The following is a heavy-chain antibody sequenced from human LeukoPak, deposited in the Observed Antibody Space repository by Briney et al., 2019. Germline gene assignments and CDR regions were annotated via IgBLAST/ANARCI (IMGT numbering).Heavy chain of an antibody. CDR3: ARGPTYGDIDY. CDR1: GFTFSSYG. V-gene: IGHV3-33*01. CDR2: IWYDGSNK. D-gene: IGHD4-17*01. J-gene: IGHJ4*02. Sequence: GGSLRLSCAASGFTFSSYGMHWVRQAPGKGLEWVAVIWYDGSNKYYADSVKGRLTISRDNSKNTLYLQMNSLRAEDTAVYYCARGPTYGDIDYWGQGTLVTVSS.